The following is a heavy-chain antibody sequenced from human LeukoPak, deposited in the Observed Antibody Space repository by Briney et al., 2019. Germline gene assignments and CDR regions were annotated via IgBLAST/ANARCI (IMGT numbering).Heavy chain of an antibody. CDR3: ARGGIYSQGFDY. CDR1: GFTFSGYS. CDR2: FSTTSYYT. V-gene: IGHV3-21*01. D-gene: IGHD6-13*01. Sequence: GGVLILSCAASGFTFSGYSMNLLRQAPGKLLECVSSFSTTSYYTHYAESLKGRVAISRDNAKNSLYLQMNSLRAEDTAVYYCARGGIYSQGFDYWGQGSLVTVSS. J-gene: IGHJ4*02.